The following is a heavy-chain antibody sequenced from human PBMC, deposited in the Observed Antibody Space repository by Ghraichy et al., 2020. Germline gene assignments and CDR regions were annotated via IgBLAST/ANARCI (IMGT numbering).Heavy chain of an antibody. Sequence: LTCAASGFTFSSYAMHWVRQAPGKGLEYVSAISSNGGSTYYANSVKGRFTISRDNSKNTLYLQMGSLRAEDMAVYYCARDYDFWSGYDYWGQGTLVTVSS. V-gene: IGHV3-64*01. D-gene: IGHD3-3*01. J-gene: IGHJ4*02. CDR3: ARDYDFWSGYDY. CDR2: ISSNGGST. CDR1: GFTFSSYA.